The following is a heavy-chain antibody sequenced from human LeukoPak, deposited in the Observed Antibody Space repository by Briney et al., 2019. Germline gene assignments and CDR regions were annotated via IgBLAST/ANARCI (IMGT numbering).Heavy chain of an antibody. V-gene: IGHV1-18*01. CDR2: ISAYNGNT. CDR1: GGTFSSYA. CDR3: AGTDSSGYNWFDP. J-gene: IGHJ5*02. Sequence: GASVKVSCRASGGTFSSYAISWVRQAPGQGLEWMGWISAYNGNTNYAQKLQGRVTMTTDTSTSTAYMELRSLRSDDTAVYYCAGTDSSGYNWFDPWGQGTLVTVSS. D-gene: IGHD6-19*01.